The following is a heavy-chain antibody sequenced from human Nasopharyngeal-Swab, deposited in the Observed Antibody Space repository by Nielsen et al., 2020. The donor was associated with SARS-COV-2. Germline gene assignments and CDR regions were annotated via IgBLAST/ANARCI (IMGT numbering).Heavy chain of an antibody. Sequence: ASVKVSCKASGYNFTTYDFNWVRQATGQGLEWMGWMNPNSGNTGYAQKFQGRVTMTRNTSISTAYMELSSLRSEDTAVYYCARLNNWSDVSGSGWGQGTLVTVSS. J-gene: IGHJ4*02. CDR2: MNPNSGNT. V-gene: IGHV1-8*01. CDR1: GYNFTTYD. CDR3: ARLNNWSDVSGSG. D-gene: IGHD1-1*01.